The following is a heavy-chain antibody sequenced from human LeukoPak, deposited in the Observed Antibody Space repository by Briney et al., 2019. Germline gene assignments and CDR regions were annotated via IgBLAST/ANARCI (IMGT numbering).Heavy chain of an antibody. V-gene: IGHV1-46*01. Sequence: ASVKVSCKASGYTFTSYYMHWVRQAPGQGLEWMGIINPSDGSTSYAQKFQGRVTMTRDTSTSTVYMELSSLRSEDTAVYYCARDYYDSSGYYYHWFDPWGQGTLVTVSS. D-gene: IGHD3-22*01. J-gene: IGHJ5*02. CDR2: INPSDGST. CDR3: ARDYYDSSGYYYHWFDP. CDR1: GYTFTSYY.